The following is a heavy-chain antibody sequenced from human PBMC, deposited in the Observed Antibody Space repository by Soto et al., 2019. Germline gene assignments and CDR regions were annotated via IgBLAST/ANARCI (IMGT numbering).Heavy chain of an antibody. Sequence: SETLSLTCAVDGGYFSGYYWSWIRPPPGKGLEWIGEINHSGSTNYNPSLKSRVTISVDTSKNQFSLKLSSVTAADTAVYYCARPLICSGGSCYFGAFDIWGQGTMVTVSS. V-gene: IGHV4-34*01. D-gene: IGHD2-15*01. J-gene: IGHJ3*02. CDR1: GGYFSGYY. CDR3: ARPLICSGGSCYFGAFDI. CDR2: INHSGST.